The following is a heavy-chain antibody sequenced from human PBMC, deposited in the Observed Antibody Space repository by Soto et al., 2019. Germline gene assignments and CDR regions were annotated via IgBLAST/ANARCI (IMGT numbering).Heavy chain of an antibody. D-gene: IGHD1-1*01. CDR2: ISSSGTTI. Sequence: VGSLRLSCAASGFTFSSFEMNWVRQAPGKGLEWVSYISSSGTTINYADSVKGRFTISRDNAKNSLYLQMNNLRAEDTAVYYCARETGTLPDYWGQGTLVTVSS. J-gene: IGHJ4*02. CDR3: ARETGTLPDY. V-gene: IGHV3-48*03. CDR1: GFTFSSFE.